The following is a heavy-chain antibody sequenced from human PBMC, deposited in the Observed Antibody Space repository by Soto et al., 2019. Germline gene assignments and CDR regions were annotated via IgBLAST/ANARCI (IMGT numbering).Heavy chain of an antibody. CDR3: AREWDCP. Sequence: QVQLVQSGAEVKKPGSSVKVSCKASGGTFSSYAISWVRQAPGQGLERMGGIIPIFGTTTYAQKFQGRVTITADESTSTAYMELSSLRSEDTGVYSCAREWDCPWGQGTLVTVSS. D-gene: IGHD1-26*01. CDR1: GGTFSSYA. V-gene: IGHV1-69*12. CDR2: IIPIFGTT. J-gene: IGHJ5*02.